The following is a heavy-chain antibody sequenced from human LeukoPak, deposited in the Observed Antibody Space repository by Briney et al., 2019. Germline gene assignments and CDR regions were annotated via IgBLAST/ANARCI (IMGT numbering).Heavy chain of an antibody. Sequence: GGSLRLSCAASGFTFSSYWIHWVRQVPGKGLVWVSRINRDESSTNYADPVKGRFTISRDNAKNTLYLQMNSLRAEDTAVYYCARGGIYLDYWGQGTLVTVSS. CDR3: ARGGIYLDY. J-gene: IGHJ4*02. CDR1: GFTFSSYW. D-gene: IGHD6-25*01. V-gene: IGHV3-74*01. CDR2: INRDESST.